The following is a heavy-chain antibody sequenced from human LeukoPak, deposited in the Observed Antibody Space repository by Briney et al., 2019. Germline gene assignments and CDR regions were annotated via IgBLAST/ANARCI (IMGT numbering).Heavy chain of an antibody. CDR1: GFTFRSYE. D-gene: IGHD3-22*01. J-gene: IGHJ4*02. CDR3: AGSGYYRXFDX. Sequence: PGGSLRLSCAASGFTFRSYEMNWVRQAPGKGLEWVSYISSTGSTIYYADSVKGRFTISRDNAKNSLYLQMNSLRAEDTAVYYCAGSGYYRXFDXXXQGXLVTVX. V-gene: IGHV3-48*03. CDR2: ISSTGSTI.